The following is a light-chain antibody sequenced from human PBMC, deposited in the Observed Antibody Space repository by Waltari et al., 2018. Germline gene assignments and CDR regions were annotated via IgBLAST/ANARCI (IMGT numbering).Light chain of an antibody. Sequence: IVLTQSPGTLSLSQGERATLSCRASQSVSSSYLAWYQQNPGQAPRLLIYGASSRATGIPDRFSGSGSGTDFTLTISRLEPEDFAVYYCQQYGSSPYTFGQGTKLEIK. CDR1: QSVSSSY. CDR3: QQYGSSPYT. CDR2: GAS. J-gene: IGKJ2*01. V-gene: IGKV3-20*01.